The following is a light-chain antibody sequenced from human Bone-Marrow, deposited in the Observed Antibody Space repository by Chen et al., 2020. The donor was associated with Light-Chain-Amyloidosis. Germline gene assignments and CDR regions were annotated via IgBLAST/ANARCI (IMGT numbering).Light chain of an antibody. CDR2: DVS. J-gene: IGLJ1*01. CDR3: SSYTASSFYV. Sequence: QSALTQPASVSGSPGQTITISCTGTSTDVGGYNYVSWYQQHPGKAPKLMIYDVSTRPSGVSSRFSGSKSGNTAYLTISGLQAEDEADYYCSSYTASSFYVFGTATTVTVL. V-gene: IGLV2-14*03. CDR1: STDVGGYNY.